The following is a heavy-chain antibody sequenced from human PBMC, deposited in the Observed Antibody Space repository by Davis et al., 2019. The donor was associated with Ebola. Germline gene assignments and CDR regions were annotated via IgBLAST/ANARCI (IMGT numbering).Heavy chain of an antibody. J-gene: IGHJ4*02. CDR2: VSPTGGTT. D-gene: IGHD1-7*01. CDR3: ARGFYNWNFQDYFDY. Sequence: ASVKVSCKASGYTFTNYYMHWVRQAPGQGLEWMGGVSPTGGTTIYAQKFQGRVTMTRDTSTSTVYMELSSLRSEDTALYFCARGFYNWNFQDYFDYWGQGTLVTVSS. V-gene: IGHV1-46*01. CDR1: GYTFTNYY.